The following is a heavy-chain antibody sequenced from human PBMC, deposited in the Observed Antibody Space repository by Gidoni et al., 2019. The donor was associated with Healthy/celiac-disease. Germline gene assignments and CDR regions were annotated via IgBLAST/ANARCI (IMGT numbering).Heavy chain of an antibody. D-gene: IGHD3-3*01. CDR3: TTDGVYYDFWSGYTLGY. J-gene: IGHJ4*02. CDR1: GFTFSNVC. Sequence: EVQLVESGGGLVKPGGTLRLSCAASGFTFSNVCMSGVSQAPGKGLEWVGRIKSKTDGGTTDYAAPVKGRFTISRDDSKNTLYLQMNSLKTEDTAVYYCTTDGVYYDFWSGYTLGYWGQGTLVTVSS. CDR2: IKSKTDGGTT. V-gene: IGHV3-15*01.